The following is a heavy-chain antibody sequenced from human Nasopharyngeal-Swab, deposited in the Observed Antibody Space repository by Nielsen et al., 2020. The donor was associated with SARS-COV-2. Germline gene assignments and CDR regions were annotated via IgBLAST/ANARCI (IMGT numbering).Heavy chain of an antibody. V-gene: IGHV4-31*03. CDR3: ARDYRGAGYYYYGMDV. CDR2: ISYIGST. Sequence: SETLSLTCTVSGGSINSGDSCWSWIRQHPGKGLEWIGYISYIGSTYYNPSLKSRVTISVDTSKNQVSLNLGSVTAADTAVYYCARDYRGAGYYYYGMDVWGQGTTVTVSS. J-gene: IGHJ6*02. D-gene: IGHD1-26*01. CDR1: GGSINSGDSC.